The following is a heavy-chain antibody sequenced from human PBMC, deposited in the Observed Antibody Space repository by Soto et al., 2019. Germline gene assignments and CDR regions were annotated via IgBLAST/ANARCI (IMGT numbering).Heavy chain of an antibody. CDR2: INPSGTST. CDR1: GYTVTSHY. D-gene: IGHD4-17*01. Sequence: QVQLVQSGAEVKKPGASVKVSCKASGYTVTSHYMHWVRQAPGQGLEWMGMINPSGTSTSYAQKFQGRVTMTRDTSTSTVYMELNSLKSEDTAVYYCARDGADGAHIAYWGQGTLVTVSS. V-gene: IGHV1-46*01. CDR3: ARDGADGAHIAY. J-gene: IGHJ4*02.